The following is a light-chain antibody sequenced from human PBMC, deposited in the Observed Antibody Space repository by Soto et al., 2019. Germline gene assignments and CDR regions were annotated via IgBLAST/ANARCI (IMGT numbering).Light chain of an antibody. V-gene: IGLV2-14*01. J-gene: IGLJ2*01. Sequence: QSALTQPASVSGSPGQSITISCTGTSSDVGGYNYVSWYQQHPGKAPKLMIFEVSDRPSGVSNRFSGSKSGNTASLTISGRQAEDEADYYCSSYKSSSKLVFGGGTKLTVL. CDR2: EVS. CDR1: SSDVGGYNY. CDR3: SSYKSSSKLV.